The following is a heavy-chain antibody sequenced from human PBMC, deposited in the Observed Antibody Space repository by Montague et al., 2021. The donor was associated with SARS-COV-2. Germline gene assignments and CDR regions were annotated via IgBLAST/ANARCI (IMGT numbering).Heavy chain of an antibody. D-gene: IGHD2-2*01. Sequence: SETLSLTCAVYGGSFSGYYWSWIRQPPGKGLEWIGEINHSGSTNYNPSLKSRVTISVDTSKNQFSLKLSSVTAADTAVYFCASGFRSVVPAGLGVACYYYCDMDVWGQGTTVTVSS. V-gene: IGHV4-34*01. J-gene: IGHJ6*02. CDR1: GGSFSGYY. CDR3: ASGFRSVVPAGLGVACYYYCDMDV. CDR2: INHSGST.